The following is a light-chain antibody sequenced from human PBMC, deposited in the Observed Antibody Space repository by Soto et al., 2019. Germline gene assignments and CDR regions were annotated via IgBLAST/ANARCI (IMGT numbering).Light chain of an antibody. CDR3: KSYAGSNTYV. CDR1: KSDIGVYDF. J-gene: IGLJ1*01. Sequence: QSVLTQPPSASGAPGQSVTISWTGGKSDIGVYDFVSWYQHHPGKAPRLIIYEVVQRPSGVPDRFSGSKSGNTASLTVSGLQAADEADYFCKSYAGSNTYVFGSGTKVTVL. V-gene: IGLV2-8*01. CDR2: EVV.